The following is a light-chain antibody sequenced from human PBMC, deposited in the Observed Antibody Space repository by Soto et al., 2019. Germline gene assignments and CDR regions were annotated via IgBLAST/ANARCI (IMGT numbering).Light chain of an antibody. Sequence: EIVLTQSPGTLSLSPGERATVSCRASQTVRNNYLAWYQQKPGQAPKLLIYDASSRATGIPDRFSGGGSGTDFILTISRLEPEDFAVYYCQQFSSYPLTFGGGTKVDIK. CDR3: QQFSSYPLT. J-gene: IGKJ4*01. CDR2: DAS. CDR1: QTVRNNY. V-gene: IGKV3-20*01.